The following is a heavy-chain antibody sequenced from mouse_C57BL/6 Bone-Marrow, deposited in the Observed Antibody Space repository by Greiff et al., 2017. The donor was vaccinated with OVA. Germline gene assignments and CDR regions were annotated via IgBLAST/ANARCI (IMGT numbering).Heavy chain of an antibody. J-gene: IGHJ3*01. V-gene: IGHV1-19*01. Sequence: VQLQQSGPVLVKPGASVKMSCKASGYTFTDYYMNWVKQSHGKSLEWIGVINPYNGGTSYNQKFKGKATLTVDKSSSTAYMELNSLTSEDSAVYYCAREGASKHWFAYWGQGTLVTVSA. CDR1: GYTFTDYY. CDR2: INPYNGGT. D-gene: IGHD6-2*01. CDR3: AREGASKHWFAY.